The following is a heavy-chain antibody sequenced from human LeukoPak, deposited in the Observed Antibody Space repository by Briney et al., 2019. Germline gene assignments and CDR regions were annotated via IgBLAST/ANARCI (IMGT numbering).Heavy chain of an antibody. CDR1: GGSISNYY. CDR3: ASHVSYPFDI. J-gene: IGHJ3*02. CDR2: IYYSGST. V-gene: IGHV4-59*01. Sequence: SETLSLTCTVSGGSISNYYWSWIRQPPGKELEWIGYIYYSGSTNYNPSLKSRVTISVDTSKNQFSLKLSSVTAADTAVYYCASHVSYPFDIWGQGTMLTVSS.